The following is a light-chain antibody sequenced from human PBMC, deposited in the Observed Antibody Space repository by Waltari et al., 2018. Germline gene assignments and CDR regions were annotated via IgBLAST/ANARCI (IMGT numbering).Light chain of an antibody. CDR2: ADS. J-gene: IGLJ3*02. CDR1: NIGSKS. V-gene: IGLV3-21*02. Sequence: SYVLTQPPSVSVAPGQTARITCGGNNIGSKSVHWYQQKPGQAPVLVVYADSDRPPGIPEGFAGSHSGNTATLTSSRVEAGDEADYYCQVWDSSSAWVFGGGTKLTVL. CDR3: QVWDSSSAWV.